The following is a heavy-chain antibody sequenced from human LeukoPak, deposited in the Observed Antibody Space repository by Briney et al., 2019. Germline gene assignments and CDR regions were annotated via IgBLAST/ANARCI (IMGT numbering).Heavy chain of an antibody. J-gene: IGHJ4*02. Sequence: ASVKVSCKASGYTFTGYYMYWVRQPPGQGLEWMGIINPSGGSTSYAQKFQGRVTMTRDTSTSTVSMELSSLRSEDTAVYYCATGTYYSYVVYWGQGTLVTVSS. CDR1: GYTFTGYY. CDR2: INPSGGST. V-gene: IGHV1-46*01. CDR3: ATGTYYSYVVY. D-gene: IGHD5-18*01.